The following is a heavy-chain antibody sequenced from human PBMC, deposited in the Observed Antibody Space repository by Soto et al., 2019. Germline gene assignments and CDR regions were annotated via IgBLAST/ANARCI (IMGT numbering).Heavy chain of an antibody. V-gene: IGHV4-59*01. CDR3: ALAAAGTGLFDY. CDR1: GGSLSSYY. J-gene: IGHJ4*02. D-gene: IGHD6-13*01. CDR2: IYYSGST. Sequence: PSETLSLTCPVSGGSLSSYYLSWIRQPPGKGLEWIGYIYYSGSTNYNPSLKSRVTISVDTSKNQFSLKLSSVTAADTAVYYCALAAAGTGLFDYWGQGTLVTVSS.